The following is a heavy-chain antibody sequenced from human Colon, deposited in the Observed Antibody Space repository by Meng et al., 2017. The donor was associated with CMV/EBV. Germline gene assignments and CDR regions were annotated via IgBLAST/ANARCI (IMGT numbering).Heavy chain of an antibody. J-gene: IGHJ4*02. CDR3: ARDHSSYDILTGYYKVYFDY. Sequence: SVKVSCKASGYTFTSYYMHWVRQAPGQGLEWMGWINPNSGGTNYAQKFQGRVTMTRDTSISTAYMELSRLRSDDTAVYYCARDHSSYDILTGYYKVYFDYWGQGTLVTVSS. V-gene: IGHV1-2*02. CDR2: INPNSGGT. D-gene: IGHD3-9*01. CDR1: GYTFTSYY.